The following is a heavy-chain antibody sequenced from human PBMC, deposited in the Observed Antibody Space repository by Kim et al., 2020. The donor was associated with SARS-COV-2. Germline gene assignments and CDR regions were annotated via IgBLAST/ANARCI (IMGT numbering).Heavy chain of an antibody. CDR3: ARTIVSGYYGMDV. CDR1: GYSFSTYW. J-gene: IGHJ6*02. Sequence: GESLKISCQGSGYSFSTYWITWVRLMPGKGLEWMGRIDPSDSYTNYRPSFQGHVTISTDNSISTAFLEIRSLKASDSAIYFCARTIVSGYYGMDVWGQGT. CDR2: IDPSDSYT. D-gene: IGHD6-19*01. V-gene: IGHV5-10-1*01.